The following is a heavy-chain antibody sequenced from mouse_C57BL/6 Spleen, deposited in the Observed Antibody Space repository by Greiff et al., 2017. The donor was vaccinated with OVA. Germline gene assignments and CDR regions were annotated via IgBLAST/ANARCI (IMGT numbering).Heavy chain of an antibody. V-gene: IGHV1-26*01. J-gene: IGHJ2*01. CDR3: ASYYSNPYFDY. CDR2: INPNNGGT. Sequence: VQLQQSGPELVKPGASVKISCKASGYTFTDYYMNWVKQSHGKSLEWIGDINPNNGGTSYNQKFKGKATLTVDKSSSTAYMELRSLTSEDSAVDYCASYYSNPYFDYWGQGTTLTVSS. D-gene: IGHD2-5*01. CDR1: GYTFTDYY.